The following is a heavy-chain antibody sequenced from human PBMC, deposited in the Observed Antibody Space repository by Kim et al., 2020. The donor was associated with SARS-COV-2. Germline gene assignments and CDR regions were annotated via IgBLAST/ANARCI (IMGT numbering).Heavy chain of an antibody. Sequence: LKSRVTISVDTSKNQFSLKLSSVTAADTAVYYCARSRYYDILTGYYPFDYWGQGTLVTVSS. CDR3: ARSRYYDILTGYYPFDY. D-gene: IGHD3-9*01. J-gene: IGHJ4*02. V-gene: IGHV4-31*02.